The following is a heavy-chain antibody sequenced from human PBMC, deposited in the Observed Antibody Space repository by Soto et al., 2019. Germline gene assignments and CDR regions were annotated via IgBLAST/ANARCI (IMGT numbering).Heavy chain of an antibody. CDR2: IYYSGST. CDR1: GGSISSGDYY. Sequence: ASETLSLTCTVSGGSISSGDYYWSWIRQPPGKGLEWIGYIYYSGSTYYNPSLKSRVTISVDTSKNQFSLKLSSVTAADTAVYYCARDLSIAARPWAFDIWGQGTMVTVSS. J-gene: IGHJ3*02. D-gene: IGHD6-6*01. CDR3: ARDLSIAARPWAFDI. V-gene: IGHV4-30-4*01.